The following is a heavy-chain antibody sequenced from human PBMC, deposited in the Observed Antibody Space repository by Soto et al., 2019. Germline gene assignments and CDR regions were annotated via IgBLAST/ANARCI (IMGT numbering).Heavy chain of an antibody. V-gene: IGHV4-39*01. CDR3: ARQVSSSRGYYYYGMDV. CDR1: GASIGSSRDY. CDR2: IYYSGST. J-gene: IGHJ6*02. Sequence: LSPPYSRYGASIGSSRDYWGWVRQPPGKGLEWIGSIYYSGSTYYNPSLKSRVTISVDTSKNQFSLKLSSVTAADTAVYYCARQVSSSRGYYYYGMDVWGQGTTVT. D-gene: IGHD6-13*01.